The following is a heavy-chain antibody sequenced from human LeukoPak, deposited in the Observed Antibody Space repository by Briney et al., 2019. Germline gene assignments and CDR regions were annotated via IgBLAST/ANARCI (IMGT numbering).Heavy chain of an antibody. J-gene: IGHJ4*02. CDR3: ARDSHYYDSSDHDY. D-gene: IGHD3-22*01. CDR1: GFTFSSYE. CDR2: ISSSGSTI. Sequence: GGSLRLSCAASGFTFSSYEMNWVRQAPGKGLEWVSYISSSGSTIYYADSVKGRFTISRDNAKNSLYLQMNSLRAEDTAVYYCARDSHYYDSSDHDYWGQGTLVTVSS. V-gene: IGHV3-48*03.